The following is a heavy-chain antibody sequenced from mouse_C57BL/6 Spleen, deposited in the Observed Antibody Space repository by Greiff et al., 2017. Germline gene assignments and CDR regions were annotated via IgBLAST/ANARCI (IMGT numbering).Heavy chain of an antibody. D-gene: IGHD4-1*02. CDR2: IYPGSGNT. CDR1: GYSFTSYY. CDR3: AQMGDNYAMDY. J-gene: IGHJ4*01. V-gene: IGHV1-66*01. Sequence: QVQLQQSGPELVKPGASVKISCKASGYSFTSYYIHWVKQRPGQGLEWIGWIYPGSGNTKYNEKFKGKATLTADTSSSTAYMQLSSLTSEDSAVYYCAQMGDNYAMDYWGQGTSVTVSS.